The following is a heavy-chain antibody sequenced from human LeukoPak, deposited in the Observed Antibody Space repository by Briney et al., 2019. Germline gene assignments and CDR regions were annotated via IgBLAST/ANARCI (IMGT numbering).Heavy chain of an antibody. Sequence: PSETLSLTCTVSGGSMSSGGYYWSWIRQHPGKGLEWIGYTSYSGSTYYNPSLKSRVTISVDTAKNQFSLKLTSVTAADTAVYYCASGYGGNSIEYFQHWGQGTLVTVSS. D-gene: IGHD4-23*01. CDR1: GGSMSSGGYY. J-gene: IGHJ1*01. V-gene: IGHV4-31*03. CDR3: ASGYGGNSIEYFQH. CDR2: TSYSGST.